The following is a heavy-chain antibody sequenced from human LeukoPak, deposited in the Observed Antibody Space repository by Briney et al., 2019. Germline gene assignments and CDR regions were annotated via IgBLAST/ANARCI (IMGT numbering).Heavy chain of an antibody. J-gene: IGHJ3*01. CDR3: AKEAGQDYGALDAFDV. CDR1: GFIFTNYW. Sequence: PGGSLRLSCAASGFIFTNYWMSWVRQAPGKGLEWVANIKQDGSEKYYVDSVKGRFTISRDNARNSLYLQMNSVRAEDTAVYYCAKEAGQDYGALDAFDVWGQGTMVTVSS. CDR2: IKQDGSEK. D-gene: IGHD4-17*01. V-gene: IGHV3-7*01.